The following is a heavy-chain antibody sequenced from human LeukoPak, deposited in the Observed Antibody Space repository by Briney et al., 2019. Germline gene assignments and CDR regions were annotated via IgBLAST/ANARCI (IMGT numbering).Heavy chain of an antibody. CDR3: ASDILVYYDSSGYYYPGY. CDR1: GFTFSSYS. CDR2: ISSSSSYI. D-gene: IGHD3-22*01. Sequence: GGSLRLSCAASGFTFSSYSMNWVRQAPGKGLEWVSSISSSSSYIYYADSVKGRFTISRDNAKNSLYLQMNSLRAEDTAVYYCASDILVYYDSSGYYYPGYWGQGTLVTVSS. V-gene: IGHV3-21*01. J-gene: IGHJ4*02.